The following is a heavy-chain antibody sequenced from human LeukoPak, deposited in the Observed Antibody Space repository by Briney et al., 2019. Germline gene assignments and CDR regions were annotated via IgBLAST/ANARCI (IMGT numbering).Heavy chain of an antibody. CDR1: GGSFSGYY. J-gene: IGHJ6*02. D-gene: IGHD3-3*01. V-gene: IGHV4-34*01. CDR2: INHSGST. CDR3: ATGSGYYYYYGVDV. Sequence: SETLSLTCAVYGGSFSGYYWSWIRQPPGKGLEWIGEINHSGSTNYNPSLKSRVTISVDTSKNQFSLKLSSVTAADTAVYYCATGSGYYYYYGVDVWGQGTTVTVSS.